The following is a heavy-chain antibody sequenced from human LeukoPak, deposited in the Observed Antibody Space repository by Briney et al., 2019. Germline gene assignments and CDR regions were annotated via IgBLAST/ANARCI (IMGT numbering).Heavy chain of an antibody. Sequence: GGSLRLSCAASGFTVSSNYMGWVRQAPGKGLEWVSVIYSGGSTYYADSVKGRFTISRDNSKNTLYLQMNSLRAEDTAVYYCAREGPIAARPFLRALDYWGQGTLVTVSS. D-gene: IGHD6-6*01. CDR2: IYSGGST. J-gene: IGHJ4*02. CDR3: AREGPIAARPFLRALDY. CDR1: GFTVSSNY. V-gene: IGHV3-53*01.